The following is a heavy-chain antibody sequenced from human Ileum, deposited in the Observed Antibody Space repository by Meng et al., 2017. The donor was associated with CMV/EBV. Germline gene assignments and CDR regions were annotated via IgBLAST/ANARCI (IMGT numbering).Heavy chain of an antibody. D-gene: IGHD1-26*01. Sequence: QVQLQESGPGLLKPSEHLSLTCTVSGCSINNYYWSWIRQSAGKGLEWIGRFYSSDTYNYHPSLNSRVTMSLDTSKNQFPLNLRSVTAADTAIYYCARGPGASTREGFDYWGLGTLVTVSS. CDR3: ARGPGASTREGFDY. CDR1: GCSINNYY. J-gene: IGHJ4*02. V-gene: IGHV4-4*07. CDR2: FYSSDTY.